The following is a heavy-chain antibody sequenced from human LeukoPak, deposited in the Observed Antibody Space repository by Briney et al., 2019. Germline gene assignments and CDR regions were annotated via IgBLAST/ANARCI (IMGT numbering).Heavy chain of an antibody. V-gene: IGHV1-2*02. CDR2: INPNSGGT. CDR3: ARGAAVAGKELFDY. CDR1: GYTFTGYY. Sequence: EASVKVSCKASGYTFTGYYMHWVRQAPGRGLEWMGWINPNSGGTNYAQKFQGRVTMTRDTSISTAYMELSRLRSDDTAVYYCARGAAVAGKELFDYWGQGTLVTVSS. D-gene: IGHD6-19*01. J-gene: IGHJ4*02.